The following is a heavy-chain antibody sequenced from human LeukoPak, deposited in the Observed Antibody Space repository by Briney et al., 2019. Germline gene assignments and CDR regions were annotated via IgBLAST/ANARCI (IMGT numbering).Heavy chain of an antibody. CDR3: ARANNELGTVAGAFDI. Sequence: GASVKVSCKASGYTFTGYYMHWVRRAPGQGLEWMGRINPNSGGTNYAQKFQGRVTMTRDTSISTAYMELSRLRSDDTAVYYCARANNELGTVAGAFDIWGQGTMVTVSS. CDR2: INPNSGGT. CDR1: GYTFTGYY. D-gene: IGHD6-19*01. V-gene: IGHV1-2*06. J-gene: IGHJ3*02.